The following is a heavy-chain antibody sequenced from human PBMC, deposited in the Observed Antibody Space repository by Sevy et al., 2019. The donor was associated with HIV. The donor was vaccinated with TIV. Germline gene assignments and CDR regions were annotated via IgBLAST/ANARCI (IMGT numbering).Heavy chain of an antibody. D-gene: IGHD3-10*01. CDR1: GFTFSNYG. J-gene: IGHJ4*02. Sequence: GGSLRLSCAASGFTFSNYGMHWVRQAPGKGLEWVAVIWYDGINRYYADSVKGRFTISRDNSKNTLYLQMNSLRAEDTAVYYCARDNLLPIMVSMVRGALSYYFDYWSQGTLVTVSS. CDR2: IWYDGINR. V-gene: IGHV3-33*01. CDR3: ARDNLLPIMVSMVRGALSYYFDY.